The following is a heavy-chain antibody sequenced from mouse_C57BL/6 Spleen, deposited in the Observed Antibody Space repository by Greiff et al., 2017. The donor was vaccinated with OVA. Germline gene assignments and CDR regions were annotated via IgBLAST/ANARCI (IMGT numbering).Heavy chain of an antibody. CDR3: ARGYDYDEGYFDY. CDR1: GFTFSDYG. V-gene: IGHV5-17*01. CDR2: ISSGSSTI. J-gene: IGHJ2*01. Sequence: EVHLVESGGGLVKPGGSLKLSCAASGFTFSDYGMHWVRQAPEKGLEWVAYISSGSSTIYYADTVKGRFTIARDNAKNTLFLQMTSLRSEDTAMYYCARGYDYDEGYFDYWGQGTTLTGSS. D-gene: IGHD2-4*01.